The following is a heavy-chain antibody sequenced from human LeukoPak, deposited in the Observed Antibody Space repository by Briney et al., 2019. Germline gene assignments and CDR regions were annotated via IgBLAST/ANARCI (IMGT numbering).Heavy chain of an antibody. CDR3: ARGLPRPYWYFDL. D-gene: IGHD5-12*01. CDR1: GGSISSGGCY. CDR2: IYYSGST. Sequence: SETLSLTCTVSGGSISSGGCYWSWIRQHPGKGLGWIGYIYYSGSTYYNPSLKSRVTISVDTSKNQFSLKLSSVTAADTAVYYCARGLPRPYWYFDLWGRGTLVTVSS. V-gene: IGHV4-31*03. J-gene: IGHJ2*01.